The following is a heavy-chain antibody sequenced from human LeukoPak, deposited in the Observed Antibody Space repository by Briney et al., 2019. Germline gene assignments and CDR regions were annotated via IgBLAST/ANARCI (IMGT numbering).Heavy chain of an antibody. Sequence: PSETLSLTCTVAGGSISSYYWSWIRQPPGKGLEWIGYIYYSGSPNFNTSLKSRVAISVDTSKNQFSLKLSSVTAADTAVYYCASNLPGDHLDYWGQGTLVTVSS. D-gene: IGHD7-27*01. CDR2: IYYSGSP. CDR1: GGSISSYY. J-gene: IGHJ4*02. V-gene: IGHV4-59*01. CDR3: ASNLPGDHLDY.